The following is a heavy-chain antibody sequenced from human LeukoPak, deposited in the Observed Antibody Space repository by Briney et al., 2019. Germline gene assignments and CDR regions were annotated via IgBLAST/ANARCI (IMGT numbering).Heavy chain of an antibody. CDR3: ARETPYGDYLTNWYFDL. V-gene: IGHV4-59*01. D-gene: IGHD4-17*01. J-gene: IGHJ2*01. Sequence: SQTLSLTCTVSGGSISSYYWSWIRQPPGKGLEWIGYIYYSGSTNYNPSLKSRVTISVDTSKNQFSLKLSSVTAADTAVYYCARETPYGDYLTNWYFDLWGRGTLVTVSS. CDR2: IYYSGST. CDR1: GGSISSYY.